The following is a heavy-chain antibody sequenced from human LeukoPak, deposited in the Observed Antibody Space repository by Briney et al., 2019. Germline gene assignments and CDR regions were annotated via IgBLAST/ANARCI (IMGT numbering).Heavy chain of an antibody. Sequence: SETLSLTCAVYGGSFSGYYWSWIRQPPGKGLEWIGEINHSGSTNYNPSFKSRVTISVDTSKNQFSLKLSSVTAADTAVYYCARVRSYGLYYFDYWGQGTLVTVSS. V-gene: IGHV4-34*01. CDR2: INHSGST. CDR3: ARVRSYGLYYFDY. D-gene: IGHD5-18*01. J-gene: IGHJ4*02. CDR1: GGSFSGYY.